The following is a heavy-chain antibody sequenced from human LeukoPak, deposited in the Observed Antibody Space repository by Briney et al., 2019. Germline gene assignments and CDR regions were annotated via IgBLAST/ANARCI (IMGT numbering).Heavy chain of an antibody. Sequence: PSETLSLTCAVYGGSFSGYYWSWIRQPPGKGLEWIGYIYYSGSTNYNPSLKSRVTISVDTSKNQFSLKLSSVTAADTAVYYCARGSYSSSWYKLRYWGQGTLVTVSS. CDR3: ARGSYSSSWYKLRY. J-gene: IGHJ4*02. CDR1: GGSFSGYY. V-gene: IGHV4-59*01. CDR2: IYYSGST. D-gene: IGHD6-13*01.